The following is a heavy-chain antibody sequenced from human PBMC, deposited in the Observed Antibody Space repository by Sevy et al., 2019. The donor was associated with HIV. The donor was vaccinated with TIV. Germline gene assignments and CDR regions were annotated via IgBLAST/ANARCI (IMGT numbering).Heavy chain of an antibody. CDR1: GFTFSSLA. V-gene: IGHV3-30-3*01. J-gene: IGHJ4*02. D-gene: IGHD2-2*01. CDR2: ISYDGSSK. Sequence: GESLKISCAASGFTFSSLAMHWVRQAPGKGLEWVAVISYDGSSKYYPDSVKGRFTISRDNAKNTLYLQMNRLIPEDTAVYFCAILGVDCVSTNCYGMRSLSFDFWGQGTLVTVSS. CDR3: AILGVDCVSTNCYGMRSLSFDF.